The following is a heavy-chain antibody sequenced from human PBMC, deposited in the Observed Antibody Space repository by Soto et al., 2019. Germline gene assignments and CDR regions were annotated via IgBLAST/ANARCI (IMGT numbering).Heavy chain of an antibody. J-gene: IGHJ4*02. V-gene: IGHV3-74*01. Sequence: GGSLRLSCAASGFTFSSYDMSWVRQAPGKGLVWVSRINRDGSNTTYADSVKGRFTISRDNAKNTLSLQMNSLRADDTAVYYCASEYSSGWNPLGYWGQGTLVTVSS. CDR2: INRDGSNT. D-gene: IGHD6-19*01. CDR1: GFTFSSYD. CDR3: ASEYSSGWNPLGY.